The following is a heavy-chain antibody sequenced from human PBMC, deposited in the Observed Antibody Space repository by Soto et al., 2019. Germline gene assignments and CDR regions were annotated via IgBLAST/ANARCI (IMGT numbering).Heavy chain of an antibody. Sequence: QVQLVESGGGVVQPGRSLRLSCAASGFTFSSYGMHWVRQAPGTGLEWVAVIWYDGSNKYYADSVKGRFTISRDNSKNTLYLQMNSLRAEDTAVYYCARSSRYDFWSGAVIWGQGTLVTVSS. D-gene: IGHD3-3*01. CDR1: GFTFSSYG. J-gene: IGHJ4*02. CDR3: ARSSRYDFWSGAVI. CDR2: IWYDGSNK. V-gene: IGHV3-33*01.